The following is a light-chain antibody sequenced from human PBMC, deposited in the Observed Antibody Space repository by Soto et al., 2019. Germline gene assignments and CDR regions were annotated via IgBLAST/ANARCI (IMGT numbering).Light chain of an antibody. V-gene: IGKV1-33*01. Sequence: DIQLTQSPSSRSASVGDGVTITCRASRTIVSYLNWYQQKPGKAPKLLIYDASNLETGVPSRFSGSGSGTDFTFTISSLQPEDIATYYCQQYDNLPLTFGGGTKVDI. CDR2: DAS. CDR3: QQYDNLPLT. J-gene: IGKJ4*01. CDR1: RTIVSY.